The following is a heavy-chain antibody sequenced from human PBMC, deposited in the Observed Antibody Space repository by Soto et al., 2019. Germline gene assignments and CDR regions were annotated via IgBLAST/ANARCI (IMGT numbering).Heavy chain of an antibody. CDR3: ARDRYYYDSRPHNWYFDL. V-gene: IGHV3-48*02. Sequence: GGSLRLSCAASGFTFSSYSMNWVRQAPGKGLEWVSYISSSSSTIYYADSVKGRFTISRDNAKNSLYLQMNSLRDEDTAVYYCARDRYYYDSRPHNWYFDLWGRGTLVTVSS. CDR2: ISSSSSTI. J-gene: IGHJ2*01. CDR1: GFTFSSYS. D-gene: IGHD3-22*01.